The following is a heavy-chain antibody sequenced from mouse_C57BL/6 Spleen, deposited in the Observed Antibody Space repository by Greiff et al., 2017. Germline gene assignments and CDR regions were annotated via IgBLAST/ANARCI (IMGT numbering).Heavy chain of an antibody. D-gene: IGHD4-1*01. Sequence: VQLQQSGPVLVKPGASVKMSCKASGYTFTDYYMNWVKQSHGKSLEWIGVINPYNGGPSYNQKFKGKATLTVDKSSSTAYMELNSLTSEDSAVYYCARLGPYYFDYWGQGTTLTVSS. CDR3: ARLGPYYFDY. J-gene: IGHJ2*01. CDR2: INPYNGGP. CDR1: GYTFTDYY. V-gene: IGHV1-19*01.